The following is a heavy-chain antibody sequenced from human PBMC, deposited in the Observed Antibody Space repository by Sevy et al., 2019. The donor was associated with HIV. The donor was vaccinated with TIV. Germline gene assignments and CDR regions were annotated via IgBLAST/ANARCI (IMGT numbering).Heavy chain of an antibody. V-gene: IGHV4-4*07. Sequence: SETLSLTCTVSGGSISSYYWSWIRQPAGKGLEWIGRIYTSGSTNYNPSLKSRVTMSVDTSKNQFSLKLSSVTAADTAVYYCAREGGAYIVVVPAAINPGFNAFDIWGQGTMVTVSS. D-gene: IGHD2-2*01. CDR2: IYTSGST. J-gene: IGHJ3*02. CDR3: AREGGAYIVVVPAAINPGFNAFDI. CDR1: GGSISSYY.